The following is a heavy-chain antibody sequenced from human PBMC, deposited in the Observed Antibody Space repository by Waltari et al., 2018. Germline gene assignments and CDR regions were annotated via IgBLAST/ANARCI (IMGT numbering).Heavy chain of an antibody. CDR3: ARDGCSSTSCYPVLYGMDV. Sequence: QVQLQQWGAGLLKPSETLSLTCAVYGGSFSGYYWSWIRQPPGQGLEWIGEINHSGSTNYNPSLKSRVTISVDTSKNQFSLKLSSVTAADTAVYYCARDGCSSTSCYPVLYGMDVWGQGTTVTVSS. V-gene: IGHV4-34*01. CDR2: INHSGST. J-gene: IGHJ6*02. CDR1: GGSFSGYY. D-gene: IGHD2-2*01.